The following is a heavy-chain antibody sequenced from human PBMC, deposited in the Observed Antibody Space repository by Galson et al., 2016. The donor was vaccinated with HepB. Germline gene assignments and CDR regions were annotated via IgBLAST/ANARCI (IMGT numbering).Heavy chain of an antibody. CDR1: GASISDSNW. V-gene: IGHV4-4*02. CDR3: ARAAIIPGARMVFDP. D-gene: IGHD2-2*01. J-gene: IGHJ5*02. CDR2: IYHTGTS. Sequence: SETLSLTCAVSGASISDSNWWTWVRQVPGKGLEWIGEIYHTGTSNNNPFLNSRFTLSVDKSRNQFSLNITSVTAADTAVYHCARAAIIPGARMVFDPWGQGTLVTVSS.